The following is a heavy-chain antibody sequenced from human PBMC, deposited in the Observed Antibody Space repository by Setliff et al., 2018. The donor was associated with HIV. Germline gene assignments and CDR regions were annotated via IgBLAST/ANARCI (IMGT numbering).Heavy chain of an antibody. CDR2: INPNNGDT. CDR3: ARDLAYCSGGSCYRPFIYYLYYMDV. CDR1: GYTFTAYY. V-gene: IGHV1-2*06. D-gene: IGHD2-15*01. Sequence: ASVKVSCKASGYTFTAYYLHWVRQAPGQGLEWMGRINPNNGDTNYAQEFQGRVTMTSDTSINTAYMEVSWLTSDDTAIYYCARDLAYCSGGSCYRPFIYYLYYMDVWGKGATVTVSS. J-gene: IGHJ6*03.